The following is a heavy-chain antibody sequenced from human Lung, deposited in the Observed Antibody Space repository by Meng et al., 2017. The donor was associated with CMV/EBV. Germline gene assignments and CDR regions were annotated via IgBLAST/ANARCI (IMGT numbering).Heavy chain of an antibody. Sequence: SGQASGCSFSGFYLTWARQAPGHGLEWLGRVNPISDDAHLAQKFEGRITVTRGATINTAFMELTRLRPDDTAVYYCAKSSDNGWSSWGPGTLVTVSS. CDR3: AKSSDNGWSS. J-gene: IGHJ4*01. V-gene: IGHV1-2*06. CDR1: GCSFSGFY. CDR2: VNPISDDA. D-gene: IGHD6-19*01.